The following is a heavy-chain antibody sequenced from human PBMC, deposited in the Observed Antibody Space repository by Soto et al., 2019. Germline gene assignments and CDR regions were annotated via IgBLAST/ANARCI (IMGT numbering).Heavy chain of an antibody. CDR1: GFTFSSYA. CDR3: AKDLANYYGSGSPGP. CDR2: ISGSGGST. Sequence: GGSLRLSCAASGFTFSSYAMSWVRQAPGKGLEWVSAISGSGGSTYYADSVKGRLTISRDNSNNTLYLQMNSLRAEDTAVYYCAKDLANYYGSGSPGPWGQGTLVTVSS. D-gene: IGHD3-10*01. V-gene: IGHV3-23*01. J-gene: IGHJ5*02.